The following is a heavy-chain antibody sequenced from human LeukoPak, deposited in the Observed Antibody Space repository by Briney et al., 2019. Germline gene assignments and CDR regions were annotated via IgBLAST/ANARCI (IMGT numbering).Heavy chain of an antibody. CDR2: INPNSGGT. Sequence: ASVKVSCKASGYTFTGYYMHWVRQAPGQGLEWMGWINPNSGGTNYAQKFQGRVTMTRDTSISTAYMELSRLRSDDTAVYYCARPAPYYYDSRGYYLQHWGQGTLVTVSS. D-gene: IGHD3-22*01. CDR3: ARPAPYYYDSRGYYLQH. J-gene: IGHJ1*01. V-gene: IGHV1-2*02. CDR1: GYTFTGYY.